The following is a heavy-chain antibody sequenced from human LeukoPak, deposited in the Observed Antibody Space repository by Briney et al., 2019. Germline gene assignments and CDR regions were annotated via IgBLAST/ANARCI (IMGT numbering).Heavy chain of an antibody. CDR1: GYTFTSYY. D-gene: IGHD6-6*01. V-gene: IGHV1-18*04. Sequence: ASVKVSCKASGYTFTSYYMHWVRQAPGQGLEWMGWISAYNGNTNYAQKLQGRVTMTTDTSTSTAYMELRSLRSDDTAVYYCARWGLYSSSPSFDYWGQGTLVTVSS. CDR2: ISAYNGNT. CDR3: ARWGLYSSSPSFDY. J-gene: IGHJ4*02.